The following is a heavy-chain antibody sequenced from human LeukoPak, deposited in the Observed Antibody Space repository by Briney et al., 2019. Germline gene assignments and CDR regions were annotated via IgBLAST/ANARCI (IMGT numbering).Heavy chain of an antibody. D-gene: IGHD4-23*01. CDR1: EFAFSSHW. J-gene: IGHJ4*02. CDR3: TRDLMDYDYGDKGGNY. CDR2: INSDGSNT. Sequence: TGGSLRLSCAASEFAFSSHWMHWVRQVPGKGLVWVSRINSDGSNTIYADSVEGRFTISRDNAKNTLYLQMNSLRAEDTAVYYCTRDLMDYDYGDKGGNYWGQGTLVTVSS. V-gene: IGHV3-74*01.